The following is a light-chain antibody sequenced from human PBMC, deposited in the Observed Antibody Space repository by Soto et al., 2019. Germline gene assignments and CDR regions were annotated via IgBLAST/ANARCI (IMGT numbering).Light chain of an antibody. J-gene: IGKJ1*01. CDR2: AAS. CDR1: QGISSY. CDR3: QKYNSAPWT. Sequence: AIRMTQSASSLSAYPGSRATITCRASQGISSYLAWYQQKKGKAPKILIYAASTLQSGVPSRFSGSGYGTDFNLTISCLQSEDVATYFCQKYNSAPWTFGQGTKVDIK. V-gene: IGKV1-8*01.